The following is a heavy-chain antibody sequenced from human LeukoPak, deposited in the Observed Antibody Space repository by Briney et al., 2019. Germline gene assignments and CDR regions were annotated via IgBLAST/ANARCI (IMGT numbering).Heavy chain of an antibody. V-gene: IGHV4-59*01. CDR3: ARTYYYGSGRYFDY. CDR2: IYHSGST. D-gene: IGHD3-10*01. CDR1: GGSINNYY. Sequence: SETLSLTCTVSGGSINNYYWSWIRQPPGNGLEWIGYIYHSGSTTYNPSLKSRVTISVDTSKNQFSLKLSSVTAADTAIYYCARTYYYGSGRYFDYWGQGTLVTVSS. J-gene: IGHJ4*02.